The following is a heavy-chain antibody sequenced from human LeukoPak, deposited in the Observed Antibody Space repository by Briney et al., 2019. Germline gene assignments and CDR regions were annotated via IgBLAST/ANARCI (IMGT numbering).Heavy chain of an antibody. J-gene: IGHJ6*03. CDR2: IYYSGTT. D-gene: IGHD5-18*01. CDR3: ARHGYSFGPYYMDV. V-gene: IGHV4-59*08. CDR1: GGSISSYY. Sequence: SETLSLTCTVSGGSISSYYWSWIRQPPGKGLEWIGYIYYSGTTNYNPSLKSRVTISVDTSKNQFSLKLNSVTAADTAVYYCARHGYSFGPYYMDVWGKGTTITVSS.